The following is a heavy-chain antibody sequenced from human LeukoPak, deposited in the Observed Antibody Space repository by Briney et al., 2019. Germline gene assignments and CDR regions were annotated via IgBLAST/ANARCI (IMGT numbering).Heavy chain of an antibody. D-gene: IGHD6-19*01. J-gene: IGHJ3*02. CDR3: ARGAVAGVIDAFDI. V-gene: IGHV5-51*01. CDR1: GYSFTIYW. Sequence: GDSLKISCEGSGYSFTIYWISWVRQMPGKGLEWMGIIYPGDSDTTYSPSFQGQVTISADKSISTAYLQWSSLKASDTAIYYCARGAVAGVIDAFDIWGQGTVVTVSS. CDR2: IYPGDSDT.